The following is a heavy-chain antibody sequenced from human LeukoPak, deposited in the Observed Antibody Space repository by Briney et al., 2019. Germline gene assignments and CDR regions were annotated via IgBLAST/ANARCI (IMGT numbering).Heavy chain of an antibody. CDR2: ISWNSGSI. D-gene: IGHD6-19*01. CDR1: GFTFDDYA. V-gene: IGHV3-9*01. Sequence: PGGSLRLSCAASGFTFDDYAMHWVRQAPGKGLEWVSGISWNSGSIGYADSVKGRFTISRDNAKNSLYLQMNSLRAEDTALYYCAKFSSGWYNYWGQGTLVTVSS. J-gene: IGHJ4*02. CDR3: AKFSSGWYNY.